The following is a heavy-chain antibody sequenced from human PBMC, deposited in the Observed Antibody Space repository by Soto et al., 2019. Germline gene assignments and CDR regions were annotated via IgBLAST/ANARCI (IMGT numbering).Heavy chain of an antibody. D-gene: IGHD4-4*01. CDR1: GFTFSSYE. CDR2: ISSSGSTI. Sequence: GGSLRLSCAASGFTFSSYEMNWVRQAPGKGLEWVSYISSSGSTIYYADSVKGRFTISRDNAKNSLYLQRNSLRAEDTAVYYCARGPTGVTTIYYYYYMDVWGKGTTVTVS. V-gene: IGHV3-48*03. CDR3: ARGPTGVTTIYYYYYMDV. J-gene: IGHJ6*03.